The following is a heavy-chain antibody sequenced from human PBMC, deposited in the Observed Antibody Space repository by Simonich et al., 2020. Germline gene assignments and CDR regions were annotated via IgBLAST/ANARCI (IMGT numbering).Heavy chain of an antibody. J-gene: IGHJ4*02. D-gene: IGHD2-15*01. CDR2: IWYDGSNK. CDR3: ARDRYCSGGSCYYFDY. V-gene: IGHV3-33*01. Sequence: QVQLVESGGGVVQPGRSLRLSCAASGFTFSSYGMHRVCQAPGKGLEWVAVIWYDGSNKYYADSVKGRFTISRDNSKNTLYLQMNSLRAEDTAVYYCARDRYCSGGSCYYFDYWGQGTLVTVSS. CDR1: GFTFSSYG.